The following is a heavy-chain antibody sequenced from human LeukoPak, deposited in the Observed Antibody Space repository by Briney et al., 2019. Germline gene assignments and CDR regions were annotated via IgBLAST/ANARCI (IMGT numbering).Heavy chain of an antibody. V-gene: IGHV3-21*01. CDR3: ARDGYTSDAFDI. CDR2: ISGSSSYI. Sequence: GGSLRLSCVASGFTFSSYEMNWVRQAPGKGLEWVSSISGSSSYIYYADSVKGRFTISRDNAKNSLYLQMNSLRAEDTAVYYCARDGYTSDAFDIWGQGTMVTVSS. D-gene: IGHD5-24*01. CDR1: GFTFSSYE. J-gene: IGHJ3*02.